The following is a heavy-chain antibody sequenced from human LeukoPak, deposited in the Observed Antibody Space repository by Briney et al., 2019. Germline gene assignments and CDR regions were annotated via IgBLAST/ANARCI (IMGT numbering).Heavy chain of an antibody. Sequence: GESLKISCKGSGYSFTSYWIGWVRQMPGKGLEWMGIIYPGDSDTRYSPSFQGQVTISADKSISTAYLQWSSLKASDTAMYYCARLEGADCSSGSCYSDYWGQGTLVTVSS. CDR1: GYSFTSYW. CDR2: IYPGDSDT. D-gene: IGHD2-15*01. V-gene: IGHV5-51*01. CDR3: ARLEGADCSSGSCYSDY. J-gene: IGHJ4*02.